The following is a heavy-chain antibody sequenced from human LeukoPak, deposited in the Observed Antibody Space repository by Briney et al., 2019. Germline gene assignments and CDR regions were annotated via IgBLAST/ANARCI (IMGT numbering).Heavy chain of an antibody. CDR3: ASFPPTYYYDSSLRRSRVDP. D-gene: IGHD3-22*01. V-gene: IGHV4-34*01. Sequence: PSETLSLTCAVYGGSFSGYYWSWIRQPPGKGLEWIGEINHSGSTNYNPSLKSRVTISVDTSKNQFSLKLSSVTAADTAVYYCASFPPTYYYDSSLRRSRVDPWGQGTLVTVSS. CDR2: INHSGST. J-gene: IGHJ5*02. CDR1: GGSFSGYY.